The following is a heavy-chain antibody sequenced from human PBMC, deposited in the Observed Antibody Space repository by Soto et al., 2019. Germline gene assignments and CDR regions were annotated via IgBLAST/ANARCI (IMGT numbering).Heavy chain of an antibody. CDR2: VNPSGGSA. V-gene: IGHV1-46*01. D-gene: IGHD2-15*01. Sequence: GASGKVCCKTSGCIITAYSRHWVRQDPGEGLEWMVVVNPSGGSAHYAQSFEGRVTLTRDTSTSTFYMELSSLRSEDTAVYYCAREENCRGGTCYSEYFHHWGQGTLVTVSS. CDR3: AREENCRGGTCYSEYFHH. CDR1: GCIITAYS. J-gene: IGHJ1*01.